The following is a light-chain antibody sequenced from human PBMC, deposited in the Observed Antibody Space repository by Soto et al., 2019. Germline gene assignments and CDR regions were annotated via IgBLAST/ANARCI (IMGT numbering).Light chain of an antibody. J-gene: IGLJ3*02. CDR1: SSDVGAYNF. V-gene: IGLV2-8*01. CDR3: CLSPGSLTWL. CDR2: EVN. Sequence: QSALTQPPSAYGSPGQSVTISCTGTSSDVGAYNFVSWYQQHPGKAPKIIIYEVNNRPSGVPDRFSGSKSGSTASLTISGLQAEDEAEYYCCLSPGSLTWLFGGGTKLTVL.